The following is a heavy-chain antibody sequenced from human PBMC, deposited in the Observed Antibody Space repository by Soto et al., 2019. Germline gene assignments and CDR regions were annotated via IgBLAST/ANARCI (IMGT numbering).Heavy chain of an antibody. J-gene: IGHJ4*02. Sequence: QVQLVQSGAEVKKPGSSVKVSCKASGGTFSSYTISWVRQAPGQGFEWMGRIIPILGIANYAQKFQGRVTFTADKSTSTAYMELSSLRSEDTAVYYCARDDFYYDSSGSMSQYWGQGTLVTVSS. D-gene: IGHD3-22*01. CDR3: ARDDFYYDSSGSMSQY. CDR2: IIPILGIA. V-gene: IGHV1-69*08. CDR1: GGTFSSYT.